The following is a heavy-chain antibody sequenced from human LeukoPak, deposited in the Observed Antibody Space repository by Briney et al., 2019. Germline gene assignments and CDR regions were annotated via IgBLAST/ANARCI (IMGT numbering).Heavy chain of an antibody. J-gene: IGHJ4*02. CDR1: GGSISSSSYY. Sequence: SETLSLTCTVSGGSISSSSYYWGWIRQPPGKGLEWIGSIYYSGSTYYNPSLKSRVTISVDTSKNHFSLKLSSVTAADTAVYYCARQWSIGIVVLPAANSNYWGQGTLVTVSS. CDR3: ARQWSIGIVVLPAANSNY. D-gene: IGHD2-2*01. CDR2: IYYSGST. V-gene: IGHV4-39*01.